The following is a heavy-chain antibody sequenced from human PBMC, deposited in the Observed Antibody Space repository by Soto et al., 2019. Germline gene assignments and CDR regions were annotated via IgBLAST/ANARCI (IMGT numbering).Heavy chain of an antibody. V-gene: IGHV1-3*01. Sequence: ASVKVSCKASGYTFTSYAMHWVRQAPGQRLEWMGWINAGNGNTKYSQKFQGRVTITRDTSASTAYMELSSLRSEDTAVYYCARGARSGSVYYYGMDVWGQGTTVTVSS. CDR3: ARGARSGSVYYYGMDV. J-gene: IGHJ6*02. CDR1: GYTFTSYA. CDR2: INAGNGNT. D-gene: IGHD3-3*01.